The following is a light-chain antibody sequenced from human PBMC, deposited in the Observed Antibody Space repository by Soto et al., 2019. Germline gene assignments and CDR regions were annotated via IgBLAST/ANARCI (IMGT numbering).Light chain of an antibody. J-gene: IGKJ1*01. CDR2: KAS. V-gene: IGKV1-5*03. CDR3: QQYNTYPWT. CDR1: QSISNW. Sequence: DIQMTQSPSTLSASVGDTVTITCRASQSISNWLAWYQQRPGKAPNLLIYKASSLEGGVPSRFSGSGSGTDFPLTISSLQPDDFANYYCQQYNTYPWTFGQGTRVE.